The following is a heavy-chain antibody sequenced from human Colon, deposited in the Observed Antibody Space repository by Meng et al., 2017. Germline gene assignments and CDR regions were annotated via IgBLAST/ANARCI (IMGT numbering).Heavy chain of an antibody. Sequence: GESLKISCAASGFTFSSYSMNWVRQAPGKGLEWVSSISSSSSYIYYADSVKGRFTISRDNAKNSLYLQMNSLRAEDTAGYYCARDASRGYCSGGSCYADYYGMDVWGQGTTVTVSS. CDR3: ARDASRGYCSGGSCYADYYGMDV. V-gene: IGHV3-21*01. D-gene: IGHD2-15*01. CDR1: GFTFSSYS. CDR2: ISSSSSYI. J-gene: IGHJ6*02.